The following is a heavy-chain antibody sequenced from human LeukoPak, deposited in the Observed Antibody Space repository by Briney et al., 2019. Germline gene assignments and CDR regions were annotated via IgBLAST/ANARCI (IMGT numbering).Heavy chain of an antibody. CDR1: GYTFTSYY. CDR2: INPSGGST. V-gene: IGHV1-46*01. Sequence: ASVKVSCKASGYTFTSYYMHWVRQAPGQGLEWMGIINPSGGSTSYAQKFQGRVTTTRDMSTSTVYMELSSLRSEDTAVYYCARDRTFGGVIVTDWFDPWGQGTLVTVSS. J-gene: IGHJ5*02. D-gene: IGHD3-16*02. CDR3: ARDRTFGGVIVTDWFDP.